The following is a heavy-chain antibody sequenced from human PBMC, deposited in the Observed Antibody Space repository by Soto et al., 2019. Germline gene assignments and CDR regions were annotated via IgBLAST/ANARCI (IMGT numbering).Heavy chain of an antibody. Sequence: EVQLVESGGGLVQPGGSLRLSCAASGFTFSSYSMNWVRQAPGKGLEWVSYISSSSSTIYYADSVNGRFTISRDNAKNSLYLQLNSLRAEDTAVYYCARYLSYGLFDYWGQGTLVTVSS. V-gene: IGHV3-48*01. CDR3: ARYLSYGLFDY. D-gene: IGHD1-26*01. J-gene: IGHJ4*02. CDR2: ISSSSSTI. CDR1: GFTFSSYS.